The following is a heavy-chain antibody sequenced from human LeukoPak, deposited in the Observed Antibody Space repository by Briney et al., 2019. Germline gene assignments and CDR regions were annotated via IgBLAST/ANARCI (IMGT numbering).Heavy chain of an antibody. D-gene: IGHD2/OR15-2a*01. CDR3: ATKRNIVTTSADDY. Sequence: GGSLRLSCAASGFTFGSYAMSWVRQAPGKGLEWVSAISGSGGDTYYAESVKGRFTISRDNSKNTLYLQMNSLRAEDTAVYYCATKRNIVTTSADDYWGQGTPVTVSS. V-gene: IGHV3-23*01. CDR2: ISGSGGDT. J-gene: IGHJ4*02. CDR1: GFTFGSYA.